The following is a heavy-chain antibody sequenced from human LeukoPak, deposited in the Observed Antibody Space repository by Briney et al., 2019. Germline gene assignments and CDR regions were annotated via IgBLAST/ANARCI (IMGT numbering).Heavy chain of an antibody. Sequence: RASVKVSCKASGGTFSSYAISWVRPAPGQGLEWMGGIIPIFGTANYAQKFQGRVTITADESTSTAYMELSSLRSEDTAVYYCARGARNYYDSSGEAFDIWGQGTTVTISS. CDR2: IIPIFGTA. D-gene: IGHD3-22*01. J-gene: IGHJ3*02. CDR3: ARGARNYYDSSGEAFDI. CDR1: GGTFSSYA. V-gene: IGHV1-69*13.